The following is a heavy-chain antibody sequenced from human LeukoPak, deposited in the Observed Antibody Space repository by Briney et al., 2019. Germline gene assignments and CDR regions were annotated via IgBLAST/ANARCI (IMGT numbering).Heavy chain of an antibody. CDR1: RDSVSSNSAA. CDR2: TYYRSKWYN. CDR3: ARDTAGYTYNWFDP. D-gene: IGHD2-2*02. V-gene: IGHV6-1*01. J-gene: IGHJ5*02. Sequence: SQILSLTCAISRDSVSSNSAAWNWIRQSPSRGLEWLGRTYYRSKWYNDYAVSVRSRITINPDTSKNQFSLQLNSVTPEDTAVYYCARDTAGYTYNWFDPWGQGTLVTVSS.